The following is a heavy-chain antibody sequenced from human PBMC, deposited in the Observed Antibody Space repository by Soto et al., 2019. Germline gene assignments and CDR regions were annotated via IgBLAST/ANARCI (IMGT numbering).Heavy chain of an antibody. CDR3: NTDEWE. CDR2: IKRKTDGGTT. Sequence: ELQLVESGGGLVKPGGSLRLSCAASGFDFSNGWMSWVRQAPGKGLEWVGRIKRKTDGGTTSYAAPVKGRFTISRDDSKDTLYLQMNSLKFEDTALYYCNTDEWEWGQGNLVTVSS. D-gene: IGHD1-26*01. CDR1: GFDFSNGW. V-gene: IGHV3-15*05. J-gene: IGHJ4*01.